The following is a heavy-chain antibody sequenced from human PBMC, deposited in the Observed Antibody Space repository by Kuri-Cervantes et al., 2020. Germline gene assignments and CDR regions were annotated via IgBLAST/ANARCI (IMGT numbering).Heavy chain of an antibody. J-gene: IGHJ1*01. V-gene: IGHV4-4*02. D-gene: IGHD3-22*01. Sequence: SCAVSGGSISSSNWWSWVRQPPGKGLEWIGEIYYSGSTYYNPSLKSRVTISVDTSKNQFSLKLSSVTAADTAVYYCARGAYDSSGYDFIEYFQHWGQGTLVTVSS. CDR3: ARGAYDSSGYDFIEYFQH. CDR2: IYYSGST. CDR1: GGSISSSNW.